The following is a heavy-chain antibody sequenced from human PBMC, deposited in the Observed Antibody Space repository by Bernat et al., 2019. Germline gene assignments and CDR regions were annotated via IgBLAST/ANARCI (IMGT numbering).Heavy chain of an antibody. J-gene: IGHJ4*02. CDR3: ASGDYYGSGSAFDY. Sequence: EVQLVESGGGLVQPGGSLRLSCAASGFTFCSYSMNWVRQAPGKGLEWVSYISSSSSTIYYADSVKGRFTISRDNAKNSLYLQMNSLGDEDTAVYYCASGDYYGSGSAFDYWGQGTLVTVSS. CDR1: GFTFCSYS. D-gene: IGHD3-10*01. CDR2: ISSSSSTI. V-gene: IGHV3-48*02.